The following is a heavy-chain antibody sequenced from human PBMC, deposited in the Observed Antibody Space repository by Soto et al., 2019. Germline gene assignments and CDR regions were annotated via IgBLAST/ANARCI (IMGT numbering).Heavy chain of an antibody. CDR3: ARGGNGYENWPPYYYYGMDV. V-gene: IGHV3-7*01. Sequence: LRLSCAASGFTFDSYWMTWVRQAPGKGLEWVAHIKQDGGQTYYVDSVKGRFTISRDNAKTSLYLQMNSLRAEDTSVYFCARGGNGYENWPPYYYYGMDVWGPGTTVTVSS. D-gene: IGHD5-12*01. CDR2: IKQDGGQT. J-gene: IGHJ6*02. CDR1: GFTFDSYW.